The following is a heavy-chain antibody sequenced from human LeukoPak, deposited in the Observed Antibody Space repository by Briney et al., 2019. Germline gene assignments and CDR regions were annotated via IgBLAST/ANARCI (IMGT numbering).Heavy chain of an antibody. V-gene: IGHV3-30-3*01. CDR3: TRDLMDYDVSTGLHHYYMDV. J-gene: IGHJ6*02. D-gene: IGHD3-9*01. Sequence: GGSLRLSCAASGFTFSSYTMHWVRQAPGKGLEWVAVISNDGGTKYYADTVKGRFTISRDNSKNTLSLQMNSLRAEDTAVYYCTRDLMDYDVSTGLHHYYMDVWGQGTTVTVSS. CDR1: GFTFSSYT. CDR2: ISNDGGTK.